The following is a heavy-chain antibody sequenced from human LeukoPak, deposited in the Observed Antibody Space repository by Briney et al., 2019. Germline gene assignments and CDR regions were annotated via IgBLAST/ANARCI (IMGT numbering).Heavy chain of an antibody. J-gene: IGHJ4*02. CDR1: GFTFSSYE. D-gene: IGHD6-13*01. CDR3: ARAVKLAAAHFDY. Sequence: GGSLRLSCAASGFTFSSYEMNWVRQAPGKGLEWVSYISSSGSTIYYADSVKGRFTISRDNAKSSLYLQMNSLRAEDTAVYYCARAVKLAAAHFDYWGQGTLVTVSS. V-gene: IGHV3-48*03. CDR2: ISSSGSTI.